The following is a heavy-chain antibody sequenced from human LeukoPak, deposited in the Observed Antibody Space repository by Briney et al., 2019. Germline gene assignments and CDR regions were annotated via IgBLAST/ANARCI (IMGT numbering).Heavy chain of an antibody. CDR1: GYTFTSYY. J-gene: IGHJ5*02. V-gene: IGHV1-46*01. D-gene: IGHD3-22*01. CDR2: INPSGGST. CDR3: AREEGAIYYDSSGYLNNNWFDP. Sequence: GASVKVSCKASGYTFTSYYMHWVRQAPGQGLEWMGIINPSGGSTSYAQKFQGRVTMTRDTSTSTVYMELSSLRSEDTAVYYCAREEGAIYYDSSGYLNNNWFDPWGQGTLVTVSS.